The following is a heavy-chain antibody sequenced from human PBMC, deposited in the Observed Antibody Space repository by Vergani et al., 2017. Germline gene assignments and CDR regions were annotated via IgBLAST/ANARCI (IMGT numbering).Heavy chain of an antibody. V-gene: IGHV1-69*02. Sequence: QVHLEQSGTEVKKPGSSVKVSCKVSGDIFNNYTVTWVQQAPGQGLEWMGRIIPIIRLATSAQKFQDRVKITGDTSTNTVYMEMNNLRSEDTAVYYCARVSPGDNSGWEPFDYWGQGTLVTVSS. CDR1: GDIFNNYT. CDR3: ARVSPGDNSGWEPFDY. J-gene: IGHJ4*02. D-gene: IGHD6-19*01. CDR2: IIPIIRLA.